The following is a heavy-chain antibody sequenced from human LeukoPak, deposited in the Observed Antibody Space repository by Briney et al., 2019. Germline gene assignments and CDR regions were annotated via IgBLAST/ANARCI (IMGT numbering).Heavy chain of an antibody. V-gene: IGHV1-69*06. Sequence: GASVKVSCKASGGTFSSYAISWVRQAPGQGLEWMGGIIPIFGTANYAQKFQGRVTITADKSTSTAYMELSSLRSEDTAVYYCARDYYYDSSGYYYPNWFDPWGQGTLVTVSS. CDR2: IIPIFGTA. D-gene: IGHD3-22*01. CDR3: ARDYYYDSSGYYYPNWFDP. CDR1: GGTFSSYA. J-gene: IGHJ5*02.